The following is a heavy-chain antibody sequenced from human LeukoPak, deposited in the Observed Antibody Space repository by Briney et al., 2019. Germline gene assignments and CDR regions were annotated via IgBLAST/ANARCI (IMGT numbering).Heavy chain of an antibody. CDR1: GYTFTSYD. CDR3: ARGQDSSDYYYDYYYYYGMDV. J-gene: IGHJ6*02. V-gene: IGHV1-8*01. Sequence: SVKESCKSSGYTFTSYDINWVRQATGQGLEWMGWMNPNSGNTGYAHKFQGRVTMTRNTSISTAYMELSSLRSEDTAVYYCARGQDSSDYYYDYYYYYGMDVWGQGTTVTVSS. CDR2: MNPNSGNT. D-gene: IGHD3-22*01.